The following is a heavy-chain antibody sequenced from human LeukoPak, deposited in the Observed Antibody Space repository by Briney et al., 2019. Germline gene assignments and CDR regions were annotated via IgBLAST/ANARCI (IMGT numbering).Heavy chain of an antibody. V-gene: IGHV1-2*02. J-gene: IGHJ4*02. CDR2: INPHSGGT. CDR1: GYIFTNYG. Sequence: ASVKVSCKASGYIFTNYGMSWVRQAPGQGLEWMGWINPHSGGTNYAQKFQGGVTMTRDTSITTAYMELSSLRSDDTAVYYCARDVGEYCSSTNCYASHYWGQGTLVTVSS. CDR3: ARDVGEYCSSTNCYASHY. D-gene: IGHD2-2*01.